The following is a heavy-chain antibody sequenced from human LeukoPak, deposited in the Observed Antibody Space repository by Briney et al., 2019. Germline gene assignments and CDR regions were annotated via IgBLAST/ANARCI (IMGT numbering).Heavy chain of an antibody. V-gene: IGHV1-46*01. Sequence: GASVKVSCKASGYTFSSHYMHWVRQAPGQGLEWMGIINPSGGSTGYAQKFQGRVTMTRDTSTSTVYMELSSLRSEDTAVYYCARAMFYFDSSGYWPSGYWGQGTLVTVSS. D-gene: IGHD3-22*01. CDR3: ARAMFYFDSSGYWPSGY. J-gene: IGHJ4*02. CDR1: GYTFSSHY. CDR2: INPSGGST.